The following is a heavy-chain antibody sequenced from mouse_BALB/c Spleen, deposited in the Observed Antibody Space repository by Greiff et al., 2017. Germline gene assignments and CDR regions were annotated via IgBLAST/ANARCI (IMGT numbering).Heavy chain of an antibody. CDR1: GFTFSSYA. J-gene: IGHJ2*01. CDR3: AREAHERFDY. V-gene: IGHV5-6-5*01. CDR2: ISSGGST. Sequence: DVMLVESGGGLVKPGGSLKLSCAASGFTFSSYAMSWVRQTPEKRLEWVASISSGGSTYYPDSVKGRFTISRDNARNILYLQMSSLRSEDTAMYYCAREAHERFDYWGQGTTLTVSS.